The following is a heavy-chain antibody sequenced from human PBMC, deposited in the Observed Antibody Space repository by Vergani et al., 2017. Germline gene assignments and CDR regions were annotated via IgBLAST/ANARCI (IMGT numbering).Heavy chain of an antibody. V-gene: IGHV4-61*02. CDR3: ARDRYCGGDCYSYYFDY. D-gene: IGHD2-21*02. CDR2: IYTSGST. CDR1: GGSISSGSYY. Sequence: QVQLQQWGAGLLKPSETLSLTCTVSGGSISSGSYYWSWIRQPAGKGLEWIGRIYTSGSTNYNPSLKSRVTISVDTSKNQFSLKLSSVTAADTAVYYCARDRYCGGDCYSYYFDYWGQGTLVTVSS. J-gene: IGHJ4*02.